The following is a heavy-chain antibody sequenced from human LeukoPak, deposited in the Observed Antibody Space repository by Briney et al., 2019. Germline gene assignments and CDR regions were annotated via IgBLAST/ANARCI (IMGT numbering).Heavy chain of an antibody. J-gene: IGHJ4*02. CDR2: INTNSGGT. D-gene: IGHD2-15*01. Sequence: ASVKVSCKASGYTFTGYYMHWVRQAPGQGLEWMGWINTNSGGTNYAQKFQGRVTMNRDTSISTAYMELSSLRSEDTAVYYCARAGGYCGRISCPYYFDYWGQGSLVAVSS. CDR3: ARAGGYCGRISCPYYFDY. CDR1: GYTFTGYY. V-gene: IGHV1-2*02.